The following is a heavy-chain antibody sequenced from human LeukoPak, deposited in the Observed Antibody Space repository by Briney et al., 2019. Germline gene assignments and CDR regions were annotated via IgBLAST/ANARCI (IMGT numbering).Heavy chain of an antibody. CDR1: GYTFDVYY. Sequence: ASVKVSCKASGYTFDVYYIHWVRQAPGQGLEWMGGIIPIFGTANYAQKFQGRVTITADESTSTAYMELSSLRSEDTAVYYCASDFWSGYLGYFDYWGQGTLVTVSS. J-gene: IGHJ4*02. D-gene: IGHD3-3*01. CDR3: ASDFWSGYLGYFDY. CDR2: IIPIFGTA. V-gene: IGHV1-69*13.